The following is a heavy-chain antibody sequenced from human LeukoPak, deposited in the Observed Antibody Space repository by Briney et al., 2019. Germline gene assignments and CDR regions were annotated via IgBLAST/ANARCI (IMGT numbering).Heavy chain of an antibody. J-gene: IGHJ4*02. D-gene: IGHD3-22*01. Sequence: ASVKVSCKASGGTFSSYAISWVRQAPGQGLEWMGGIIPIFGTANYAQKFQGRVTITADESTSTAYMELSSLRSGDTAVYYCARYYYDSSGYYLTAHFDYWGQGTLVTVSS. CDR1: GGTFSSYA. CDR2: IIPIFGTA. CDR3: ARYYYDSSGYYLTAHFDY. V-gene: IGHV1-69*01.